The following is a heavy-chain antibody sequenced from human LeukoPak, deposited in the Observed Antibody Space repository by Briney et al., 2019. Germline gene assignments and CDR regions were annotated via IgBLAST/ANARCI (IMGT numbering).Heavy chain of an antibody. Sequence: SETLSLTCTVPGGSISSYYWSWIRQPAGEGLEWIGRIFGSGSTNYNPSLKSRLTMSVDTSKNQFSLKLTSVTPADTAVYYCARGSGSYPPLDYWGQGTLVTVFS. CDR1: GGSISSYY. J-gene: IGHJ4*02. CDR3: ARGSGSYPPLDY. D-gene: IGHD3-10*01. V-gene: IGHV4-4*07. CDR2: IFGSGST.